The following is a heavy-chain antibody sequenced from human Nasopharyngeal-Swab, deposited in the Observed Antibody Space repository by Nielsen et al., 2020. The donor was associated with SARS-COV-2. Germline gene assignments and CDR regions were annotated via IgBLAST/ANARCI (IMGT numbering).Heavy chain of an antibody. CDR1: GFTFSSYD. CDR3: ARVLGWDQDY. V-gene: IGHV3-48*03. Sequence: GGSLRLSCAASGFTFSSYDMNWVRQAPGKGLEWISYISSSGSTIYYADSVKGRFTISRDNAKNSLYPQMNSLRAEDTAVYYCARVLGWDQDYWGQGTLVTVSS. J-gene: IGHJ4*02. D-gene: IGHD1-26*01. CDR2: ISSSGSTI.